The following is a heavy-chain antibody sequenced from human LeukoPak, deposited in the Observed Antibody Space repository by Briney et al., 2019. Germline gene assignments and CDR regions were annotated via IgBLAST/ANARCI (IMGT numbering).Heavy chain of an antibody. D-gene: IGHD2-15*01. CDR1: GFTFSSYS. J-gene: IGHJ3*02. CDR2: IRYDGSNK. CDR3: AKRGYCRGGTCFSHDAFDI. V-gene: IGHV3-30*02. Sequence: GGSLRLSCAASGFTFSSYSMHWVRQAPGKGLEWVAFIRYDGSNKYYADSVKGRLTISRDNSKNTLYLQMNSLRAEDTAVYYCAKRGYCRGGTCFSHDAFDIWGQGTMVTVSS.